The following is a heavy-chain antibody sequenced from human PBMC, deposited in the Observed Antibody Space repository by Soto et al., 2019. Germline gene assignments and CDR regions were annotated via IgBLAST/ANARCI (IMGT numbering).Heavy chain of an antibody. CDR2: IIPIFGTA. J-gene: IGHJ5*02. Sequence: QVQLVQSGAEVKRPGSSVKVSCKASGGTFSSYAISWVRQAPGQGLEWMGGIIPIFGTANYAQKFQGRVTITADESTSTAYMELSSLRSEDTAVYYCARSTTLYTGRDTARGWFDPWGQGTLVTVSS. CDR3: ARSTTLYTGRDTARGWFDP. D-gene: IGHD5-18*01. CDR1: GGTFSSYA. V-gene: IGHV1-69*01.